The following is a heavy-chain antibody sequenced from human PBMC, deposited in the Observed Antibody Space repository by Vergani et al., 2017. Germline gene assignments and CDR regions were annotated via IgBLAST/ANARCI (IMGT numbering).Heavy chain of an antibody. CDR1: GFTFSTYA. Sequence: EVQLLESGGSLKQPGGSVRLSCAASGFTFSTYAMHWVRQAPGKGLEWVSALTGGGGSTYYADSFKCRFIISRDNSRDTLYLQMNSLRPEDTATYYCVNDAGSYENFFDSWGQGTLVTVSS. CDR3: VNDAGSYENFFDS. V-gene: IGHV3-23*01. CDR2: LTGGGGST. J-gene: IGHJ4*02. D-gene: IGHD1-26*01.